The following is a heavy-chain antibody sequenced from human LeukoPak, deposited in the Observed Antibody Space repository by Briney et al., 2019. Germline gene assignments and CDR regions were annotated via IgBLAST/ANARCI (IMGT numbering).Heavy chain of an antibody. CDR3: ARDLGPFGVVISYFDY. CDR1: GYTFTSYG. V-gene: IGHV1-18*01. D-gene: IGHD3-3*01. J-gene: IGHJ4*02. Sequence: ASVKVSCKASGYTFTSYGISWVRPAPGQGLEWMGWISAYNGNTNYAQKLQGRVTMTTDTSTSTAYMELRSLRSDDTAVYYCARDLGPFGVVISYFDYWGQGTLVTVSS. CDR2: ISAYNGNT.